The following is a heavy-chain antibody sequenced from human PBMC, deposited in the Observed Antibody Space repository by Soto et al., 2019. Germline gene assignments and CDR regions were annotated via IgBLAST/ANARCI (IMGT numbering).Heavy chain of an antibody. CDR1: GYNFMRYG. V-gene: IGHV1-18*04. D-gene: IGHD1-26*01. CDR2: INVDNGET. CDR3: ARWISGGYSDWFDP. J-gene: IGHJ5*02. Sequence: QVQLVQSGAEVKKPGASVKVSCKASGYNFMRYGFTWVRQAPGQGLEWMGWINVDNGETKYPQKIQGRVTMTTDTSTRTVYMELRSLTSDDTGVYYCARWISGGYSDWFDPWGHGTLVTVSS.